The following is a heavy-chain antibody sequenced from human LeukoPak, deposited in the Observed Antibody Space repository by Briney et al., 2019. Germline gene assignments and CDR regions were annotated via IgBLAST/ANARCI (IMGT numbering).Heavy chain of an antibody. J-gene: IGHJ4*02. V-gene: IGHV1-2*02. D-gene: IGHD4-17*01. CDR3: ARGASGDETADY. Sequence: ASVKVSCKASGYTFTGNYLHWVRQAPGQGLERMVLINAKSGDTTYAQKFQGRITLTRDTSINTAYMELSRLRSDDTAVYYCARGASGDETADYWGQGTLVTVSS. CDR1: GYTFTGNY. CDR2: INAKSGDT.